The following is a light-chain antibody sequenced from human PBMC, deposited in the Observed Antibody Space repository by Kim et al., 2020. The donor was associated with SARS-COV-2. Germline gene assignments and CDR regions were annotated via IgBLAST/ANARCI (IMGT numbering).Light chain of an antibody. CDR3: SSYTSSSTVV. CDR2: SVS. Sequence: GQSITISCTGTSSDVGGYNYVSLYQQHPGKAPKLMIYSVSHRPSGVSNRFSGSKSGNTASLTISGLQAEDEADYYCSSYTSSSTVVFGGGTQLTVL. CDR1: SSDVGGYNY. J-gene: IGLJ2*01. V-gene: IGLV2-14*03.